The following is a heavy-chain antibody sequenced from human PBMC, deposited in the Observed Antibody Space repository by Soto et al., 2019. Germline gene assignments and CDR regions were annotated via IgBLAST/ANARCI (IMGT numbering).Heavy chain of an antibody. V-gene: IGHV3-74*01. CDR3: ARFGTYYDTSGYLY. Sequence: PVGSLRLSCAASGFTFGSHWMHWVRQAPGKGLVWVSRINTDGSTTTYADSVKGRFTISRDNARNTLYLQMDSLRGEDTAVYYCARFGTYYDTSGYLYWGQGALVTVSS. CDR1: GFTFGSHW. CDR2: INTDGSTT. J-gene: IGHJ4*02. D-gene: IGHD3-22*01.